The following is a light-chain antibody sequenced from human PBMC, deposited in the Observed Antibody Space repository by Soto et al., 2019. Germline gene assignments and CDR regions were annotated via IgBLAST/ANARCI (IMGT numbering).Light chain of an antibody. V-gene: IGLV2-14*01. J-gene: IGLJ1*01. CDR1: SGDIGSYNR. CDR3: SSYTNINTRACV. CDR2: EVT. Sequence: SALTQPASVSGSPGQSITISCTGTSGDIGSYNRVSWYQQHPGKAPKLIIYEVTDRPSGVSNRFSGSKSGNTASLTISGRQAEDAAEYYCSSYTNINTRACVFGTGTKLTFL.